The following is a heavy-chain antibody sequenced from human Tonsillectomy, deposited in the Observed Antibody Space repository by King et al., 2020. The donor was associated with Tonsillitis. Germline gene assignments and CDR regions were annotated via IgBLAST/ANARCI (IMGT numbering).Heavy chain of an antibody. CDR2: ITYDGSKK. V-gene: IGHV3-30*03. CDR1: GFIFSSFG. CDR3: ACATARGQWFVGDSFDI. D-gene: IGHD3-22*01. Sequence: QVQLVESGGGVVQPGRSLRLSCVASGFIFSSFGMHWVRQAPGKGLEWVAVITYDGSKKYYVDSVKGRFTISRDNSKKTLYLQMNSVRAEDTAVYYCACATARGQWFVGDSFDIWGQGTMVTVSS. J-gene: IGHJ3*02.